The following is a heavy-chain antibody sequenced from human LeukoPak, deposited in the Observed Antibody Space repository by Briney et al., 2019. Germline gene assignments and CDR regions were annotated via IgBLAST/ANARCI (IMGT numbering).Heavy chain of an antibody. V-gene: IGHV3-7*01. CDR3: ARERLGYCSSTSCLRWFDP. CDR1: GFTFSSYW. Sequence: GGSLRLSCAASGFTFSSYWMSWVRQAPGKGLEWVANIKQDGSEKYYVDSVKGRFTISRDNAKNSLYLQMNSLRADDTAVYYCARERLGYCSSTSCLRWFDPWGQGTLVTVSS. J-gene: IGHJ5*02. D-gene: IGHD2-2*01. CDR2: IKQDGSEK.